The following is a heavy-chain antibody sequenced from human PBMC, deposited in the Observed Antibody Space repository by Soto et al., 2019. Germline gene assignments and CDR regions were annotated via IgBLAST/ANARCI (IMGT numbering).Heavy chain of an antibody. Sequence: QVQLVESGGGVVQPGRSLRLSCAASGFTFSDYALHWVRQAPGKGLEWVTVISYDGRNDYYADSVKGRFTISRDNSKKNVYLQMDRLRGEDQAVFLRAKAEGGFPFDHWGQGTLVIVSS. D-gene: IGHD3-16*01. CDR1: GFTFSDYA. CDR3: AKAEGGFPFDH. V-gene: IGHV3-30*04. J-gene: IGHJ4*02. CDR2: ISYDGRND.